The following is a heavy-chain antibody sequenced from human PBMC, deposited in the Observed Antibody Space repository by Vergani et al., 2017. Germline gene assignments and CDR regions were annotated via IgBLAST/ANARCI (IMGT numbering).Heavy chain of an antibody. V-gene: IGHV1-18*01. D-gene: IGHD3-10*01. CDR3: ARNLRINMVRGAPPLGD. Sequence: QVQLVQSGDEVKKPGASVKVSCQSSGIPFTSQTFSWVRQAPGQGLEWLGWISAFNGNTVSAQRLQGRVTLTRDTSTSPTYVEGRGLRSDDTAVYYCARNLRINMVRGAPPLGDWGQGTLVTVSS. CDR2: ISAFNGNT. J-gene: IGHJ4*02. CDR1: GIPFTSQT.